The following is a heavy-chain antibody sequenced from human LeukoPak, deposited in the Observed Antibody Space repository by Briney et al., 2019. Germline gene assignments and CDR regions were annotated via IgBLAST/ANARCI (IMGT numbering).Heavy chain of an antibody. J-gene: IGHJ2*01. CDR2: ISAYNGNT. CDR1: GYTFTSYG. D-gene: IGHD5-12*01. CDR3: ARSGLRDIAQYRNFDL. Sequence: ASVKVSCKASGYTFTSYGISWVRQAPGQGLEWMGWISAYNGNTNYAQKLQGRVTMTTDTSTSTAYMELRSLRSDDTAVYYCARSGLRDIAQYRNFDLWGRGTLVTVSS. V-gene: IGHV1-18*01.